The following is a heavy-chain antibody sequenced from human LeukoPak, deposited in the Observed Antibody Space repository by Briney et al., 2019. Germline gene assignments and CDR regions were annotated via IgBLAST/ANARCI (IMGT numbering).Heavy chain of an antibody. CDR2: SYYSGST. CDR1: GVSISSGDYY. V-gene: IGHV4-30-4*01. CDR3: ASCDRGVGAIHECLDS. J-gene: IGHJ3*02. Sequence: PSQTLSLTCTVSGVSISSGDYYWSWIRQPPGKGLEWIGYSYYSGSTYYNPSLKSRATISVDTSKNQFSLKLSSVTATDTAVYYDASCDRGVGAIHECLDSWGLGTMVTVSS. D-gene: IGHD1-26*01.